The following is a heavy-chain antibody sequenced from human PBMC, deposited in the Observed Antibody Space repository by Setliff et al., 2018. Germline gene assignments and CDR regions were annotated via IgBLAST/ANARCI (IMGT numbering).Heavy chain of an antibody. D-gene: IGHD1-26*01. CDR2: IYPDDSDT. CDR1: EYSFPHYW. Sequence: PGESLKISCKASEYSFPHYWIAWVRQMPGKGLGWIGIIYPDDSDTTYSPSFQGQVTISADKSISTTYLQWSTLKASDTAMYYCARQRVNEGATGRLGGGFDHWGQGTLVTVSS. CDR3: ARQRVNEGATGRLGGGFDH. V-gene: IGHV5-51*01. J-gene: IGHJ4*02.